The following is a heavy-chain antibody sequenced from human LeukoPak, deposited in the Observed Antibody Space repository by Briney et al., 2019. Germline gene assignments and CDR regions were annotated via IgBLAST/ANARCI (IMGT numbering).Heavy chain of an antibody. D-gene: IGHD2-15*01. CDR1: GFTFSIHG. Sequence: GGTLRLSCAASGFTFSIHGMNWVRQAPGKGLEWVSGIGSSSIGHSTHYADSVKGRFTISRDNSKNTVYLQMDSLRAEDTAVYYCAKHRGAITARPPLVDWGQGTLVTVSS. V-gene: IGHV3-23*01. CDR3: AKHRGAITARPPLVD. CDR2: IGSSSIGHST. J-gene: IGHJ4*02.